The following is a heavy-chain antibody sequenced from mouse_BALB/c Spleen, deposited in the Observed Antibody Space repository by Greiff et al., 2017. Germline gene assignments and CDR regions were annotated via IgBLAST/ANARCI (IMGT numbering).Heavy chain of an antibody. CDR2: IDPANGNT. CDR3: ARRDYDDGAMDY. V-gene: IGHV14-3*02. CDR1: GFNIKDTY. Sequence: EVQLVESGAELVKPGASVKLSCTASGFNIKDTYMHWVKQRPEQGLEWIGRIDPANGNTKYDPKFQGKATITADTSSNTAYLQLSSLTSEDTAVYYCARRDYDDGAMDYWGQGTSVTVSS. J-gene: IGHJ4*01. D-gene: IGHD2-4*01.